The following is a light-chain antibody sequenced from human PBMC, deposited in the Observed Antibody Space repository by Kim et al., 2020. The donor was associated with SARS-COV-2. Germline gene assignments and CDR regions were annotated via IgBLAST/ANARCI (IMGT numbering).Light chain of an antibody. CDR3: QKCNNWPLT. CDR2: GAS. CDR1: QRVSSN. J-gene: IGKJ4*01. Sequence: SVSPGERATLSCRASQRVSSNLAWYQQKPGQAPRLLIYGASTRATGIPARFSGSGSGTEFTLTISSLQSEDFAVYYCQKCNNWPLTFGGGTKLEI. V-gene: IGKV3-15*01.